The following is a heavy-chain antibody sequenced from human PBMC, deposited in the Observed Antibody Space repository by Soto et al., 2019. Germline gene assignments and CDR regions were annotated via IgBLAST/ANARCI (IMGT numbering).Heavy chain of an antibody. CDR1: GF. V-gene: IGHV3-23*01. D-gene: IGHD3-22*01. CDR3: AKGFSGHYYDF. Sequence: EVQVLESGEGLVQPGGSLRLSCAASGFMSWVRQAPGKGLEWVSAISDYGANTYYVDSVKGRFTISRDNAKNTLYLQMNSLRAEDTAVYYCAKGFSGHYYDFRGQGTLVTVSS. J-gene: IGHJ4*02. CDR2: ISDYGANT.